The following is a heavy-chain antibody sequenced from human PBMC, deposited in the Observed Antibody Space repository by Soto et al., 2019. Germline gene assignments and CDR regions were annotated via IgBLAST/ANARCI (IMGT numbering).Heavy chain of an antibody. Sequence: SETLSLTCAVSGGSISSSNWWSWVRQPPGKGLEWIGEIYHSGSTNYNPSLKSRVTISVDKSKNQFSLKLSSVTAADTAVYYCARVGSPGDIVVVAPHLAWFDPWGQGTLVTVSS. CDR1: GGSISSSNW. V-gene: IGHV4-4*02. D-gene: IGHD2-15*01. CDR2: IYHSGST. J-gene: IGHJ5*02. CDR3: ARVGSPGDIVVVAPHLAWFDP.